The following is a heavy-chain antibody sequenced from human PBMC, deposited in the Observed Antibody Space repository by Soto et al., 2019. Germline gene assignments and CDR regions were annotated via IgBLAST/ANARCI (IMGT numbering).Heavy chain of an antibody. Sequence: SETLSLTCAVYGGSFSGYYWSWIRQPPGKGLEWIGEINHSGSTNYNPSLKSRLTISLDTSKNQFSLKLSPVTAADTAVYFCARTLFGYAFDSWGQGTLVTVSS. CDR2: INHSGST. CDR3: ARTLFGYAFDS. D-gene: IGHD3-16*01. V-gene: IGHV4-34*01. CDR1: GGSFSGYY. J-gene: IGHJ4*02.